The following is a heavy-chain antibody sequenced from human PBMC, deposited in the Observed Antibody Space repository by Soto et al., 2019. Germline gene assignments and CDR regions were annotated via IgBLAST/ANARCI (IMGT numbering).Heavy chain of an antibody. V-gene: IGHV4-31*03. CDR2: IYYSGST. CDR1: GGSISSGGYY. CDR3: ARTVTMISNWYFDL. Sequence: QVQLQESGPGLVKPSQTLSLTCTVSGGSISSGGYYWSWIRQHPGKGLEWIGYIYYSGSTYHNPSLKSRVTISVDTSKNQFSLKLSSVTAADTAVYYCARTVTMISNWYFDLWGRGTLVTVSS. D-gene: IGHD3-22*01. J-gene: IGHJ2*01.